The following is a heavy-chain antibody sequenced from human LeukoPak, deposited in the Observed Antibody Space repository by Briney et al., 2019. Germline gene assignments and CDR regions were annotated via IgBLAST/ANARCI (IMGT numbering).Heavy chain of an antibody. D-gene: IGHD3-9*01. V-gene: IGHV1-2*02. J-gene: IGHJ4*02. Sequence: GGSVKVSCKASGYTFSVHYMHWIRQAPGQGLEWMGWINPNNGVTNYAQKFQGRVTMTRDTSISTAYMELSRLRSDDTAVYYCARDLDYDILGDYWGQGTLVTVSS. CDR1: GYTFSVHY. CDR3: ARDLDYDILGDY. CDR2: INPNNGVT.